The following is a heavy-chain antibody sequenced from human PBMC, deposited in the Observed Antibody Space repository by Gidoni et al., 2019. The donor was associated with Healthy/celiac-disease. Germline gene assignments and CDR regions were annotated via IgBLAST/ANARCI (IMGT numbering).Heavy chain of an antibody. V-gene: IGHV2-70*04. D-gene: IGHD6-13*01. CDR2: IDWEDDT. Sequence: QVTLKESGPALVKPTQTLRLTCTCSGSSLSTSGLRVSWIRQPPGRALEWLARIDWEDDTFYSTSLKTRLTISKHTSKHQMVLTMTNMDPVDTATYYCARVPGYSSSTGAFDIWGQGTMVTVSS. CDR1: GSSLSTSGLR. CDR3: ARVPGYSSSTGAFDI. J-gene: IGHJ3*02.